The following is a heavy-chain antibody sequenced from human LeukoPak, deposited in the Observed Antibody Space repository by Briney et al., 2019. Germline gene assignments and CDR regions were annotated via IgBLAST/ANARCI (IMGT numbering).Heavy chain of an antibody. CDR2: ISSSSSYI. V-gene: IGHV3-21*01. J-gene: IGHJ4*02. Sequence: GGSLRLSCVASGFTFSSYIMNWVRQAPGKGLEWVSSISSSSSYIYYADSVKGRFTISRDNARNSLYLQVNSLRAEDTAVYYCARDGQDYYDSSGYLHYWGQGTLVTVSS. CDR1: GFTFSSYI. D-gene: IGHD3-22*01. CDR3: ARDGQDYYDSSGYLHY.